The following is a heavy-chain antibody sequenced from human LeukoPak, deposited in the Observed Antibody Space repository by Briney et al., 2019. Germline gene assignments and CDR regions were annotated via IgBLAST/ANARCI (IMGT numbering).Heavy chain of an antibody. CDR2: INPNSGGT. J-gene: IGHJ6*03. D-gene: IGHD2-15*01. V-gene: IGHV1-2*02. CDR3: ARADCSGGSCYSYYYYYYYMDV. CDR1: GYTFTGYY. Sequence: ASVKVSCKASGYTFTGYYMHWVRQAPGQGLEWMGWINPNSGGTNYAQKFQGRVTMTRDTSISTAYMELSRLRSDDTAVYYCARADCSGGSCYSYYYYYYYMDVWGKGTTVTVSS.